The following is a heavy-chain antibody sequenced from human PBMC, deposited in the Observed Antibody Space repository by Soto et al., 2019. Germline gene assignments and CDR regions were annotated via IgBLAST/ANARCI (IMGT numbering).Heavy chain of an antibody. CDR3: ARDGMVFYYGSGSPNPHAY. V-gene: IGHV3-23*01. J-gene: IGHJ4*02. CDR1: GFTFSSYA. Sequence: GGSLRLSCSASGFTFSSYAMSWVRQAPGKGLEWVAVITGGGGNTYYADSVKGRFTISRDNSKNTLYLQMNSLRAEDTAVYYCARDGMVFYYGSGSPNPHAYWGQGTLVTVSS. D-gene: IGHD3-10*01. CDR2: ITGGGGNT.